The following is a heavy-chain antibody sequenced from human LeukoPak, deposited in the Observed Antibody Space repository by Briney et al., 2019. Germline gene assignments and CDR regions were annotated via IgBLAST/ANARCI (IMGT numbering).Heavy chain of an antibody. D-gene: IGHD3-9*01. Sequence: GGSLRLSCAASGFTFSSYGMHWVRQAPGKGLEWAAAIWSDGSNKYYADSVKGRFTISRDNSKNTLYLQMNSLRAEDTAVYYCAKDRADTVLRYFDWLGLMDVWGKGTTVTVSS. J-gene: IGHJ6*03. CDR3: AKDRADTVLRYFDWLGLMDV. V-gene: IGHV3-33*06. CDR1: GFTFSSYG. CDR2: IWSDGSNK.